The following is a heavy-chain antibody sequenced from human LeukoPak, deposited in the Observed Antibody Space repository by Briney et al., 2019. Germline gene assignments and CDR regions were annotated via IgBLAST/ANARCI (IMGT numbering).Heavy chain of an antibody. V-gene: IGHV1-46*01. Sequence: NPSGGGTSYAQKFQGRVTMTRDTSTRTVYMEVSSLKPEDTAVYYCARQGAYSSAIGMGYWGQGTLVTVSS. CDR3: ARQGAYSSAIGMGY. D-gene: IGHD6-19*01. J-gene: IGHJ4*02. CDR2: NPSGGGT.